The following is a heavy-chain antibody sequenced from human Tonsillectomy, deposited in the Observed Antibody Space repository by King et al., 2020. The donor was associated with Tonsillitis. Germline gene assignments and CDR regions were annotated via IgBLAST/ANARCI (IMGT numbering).Heavy chain of an antibody. Sequence: VQLVESGAEVKKPGASARVSCTASGYTFSNYGISWLRQAPGEGLEWMGWISAYTRDANYAQKVQGRVTMTADTSTSTAYLELRSLTSYDTAMYYCVREATYGAGSFYFDFWGQGTLVTVSP. CDR2: ISAYTRDA. CDR1: GYTFSNYG. CDR3: VREATYGAGSFYFDF. J-gene: IGHJ4*02. V-gene: IGHV1-18*01. D-gene: IGHD3-10*01.